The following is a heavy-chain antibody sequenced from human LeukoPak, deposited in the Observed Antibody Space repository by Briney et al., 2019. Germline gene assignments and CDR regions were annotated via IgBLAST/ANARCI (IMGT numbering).Heavy chain of an antibody. D-gene: IGHD3-22*01. J-gene: IGHJ4*02. CDR3: ASLHCYDSSGRDY. CDR1: GFTFSSYS. V-gene: IGHV3-21*01. Sequence: KPGGSLRLSCAASGFTFSSYSMTWVRQAPGKGLKWVSTISSSGIYTYYADSVKGRFTISRDDAKNSLYLQMNSLRAEDTAVYYCASLHCYDSSGRDYWGQGTLVTVSS. CDR2: ISSSGIYT.